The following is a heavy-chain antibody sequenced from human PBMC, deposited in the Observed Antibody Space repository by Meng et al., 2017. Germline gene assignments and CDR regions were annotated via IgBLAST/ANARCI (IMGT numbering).Heavy chain of an antibody. CDR3: AHCLYSSSCDY. V-gene: IGHV2-5*02. Sequence: NVKLSRPTLVKPPQTLTLTCTFSGFSLSTSGVGVGWSRQPPGKALEWLALIYWDDDKRYSPSLKSRLTITKDTSKNQVVLTMTNMDPVDTATYYCAHCLYSSSCDYWGQGTLVTVSS. D-gene: IGHD6-13*01. CDR2: IYWDDDK. J-gene: IGHJ4*02. CDR1: GFSLSTSGVG.